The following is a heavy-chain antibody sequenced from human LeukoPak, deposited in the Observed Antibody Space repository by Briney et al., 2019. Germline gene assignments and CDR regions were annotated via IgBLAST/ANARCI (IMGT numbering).Heavy chain of an antibody. D-gene: IGHD6-6*01. Sequence: GASVKVSCKASGYTFTSYDINWVRQATGQGLEWMGWMNPNSGNTGYAQKFQGRVTMTRNTSISTAYMELSSLRSEDTAVYYCARGDSSSSTRYHYYYYMDVWGKGTTVTVSS. CDR1: GYTFTSYD. J-gene: IGHJ6*03. CDR3: ARGDSSSSTRYHYYYYMDV. CDR2: MNPNSGNT. V-gene: IGHV1-8*01.